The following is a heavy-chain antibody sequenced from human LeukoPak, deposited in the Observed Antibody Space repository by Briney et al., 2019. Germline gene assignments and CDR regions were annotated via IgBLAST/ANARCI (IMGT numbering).Heavy chain of an antibody. CDR3: ARDLYYYDSSGSIEDDY. Sequence: GGSLRLSCEASGFTFDDFGMSWVRQAPGKGLEWVSYISSSSSTIYYADSVKGRFTISRDNAKNSLYLQMNSLRAEDTAVYYCARDLYYYDSSGSIEDDYWGQGTLVTVSS. D-gene: IGHD3-22*01. CDR2: ISSSSSTI. V-gene: IGHV3-48*01. J-gene: IGHJ4*02. CDR1: GFTFDDFG.